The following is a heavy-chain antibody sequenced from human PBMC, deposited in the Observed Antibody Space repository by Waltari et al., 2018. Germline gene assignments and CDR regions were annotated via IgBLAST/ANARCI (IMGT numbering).Heavy chain of an antibody. V-gene: IGHV4-61*02. CDR1: GGSISSGSYY. CDR3: ARVAAAGFNWFDP. D-gene: IGHD6-13*01. J-gene: IGHJ5*02. CDR2: IDTSGST. Sequence: QVQLQESGPGLVKPSQTLSLTCTVSGGSISSGSYYWSWIRQPAGKGLEWIGRIDTSGSTNDNPSLKSRVTISVDTSKNQFSLKLSSVTAADTAVYYCARVAAAGFNWFDPWGQGTLVTVSS.